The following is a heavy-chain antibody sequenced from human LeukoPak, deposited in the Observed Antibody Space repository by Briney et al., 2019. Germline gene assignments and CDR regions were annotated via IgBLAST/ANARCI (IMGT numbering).Heavy chain of an antibody. V-gene: IGHV4-4*07. CDR1: GGSISSYY. CDR2: IYTSGST. D-gene: IGHD3-22*01. Sequence: SETLSLTCTVSGGSISSYYWSWIRQPAGKGLEWIGRIYTSGSTNYNPSLKSRVTMSVDTSKNQFPLKLSSVTAADTAVYYCAREYYYDSSGLFDYWGQGTLVTVSS. CDR3: AREYYYDSSGLFDY. J-gene: IGHJ4*02.